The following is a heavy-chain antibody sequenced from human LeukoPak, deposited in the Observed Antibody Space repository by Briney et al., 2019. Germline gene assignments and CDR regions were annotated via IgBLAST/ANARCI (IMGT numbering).Heavy chain of an antibody. CDR2: MNPNSGNT. CDR1: GYTFTSYD. J-gene: IGHJ3*02. V-gene: IGHV1-8*01. D-gene: IGHD6-13*01. Sequence: ASVKVSCKASGYTFTSYDINWVRQAAGQGLEWMGWMNPNSGNTGYAQKFQGRVTMTRNTSISTAYMELSSLRSEDTAVYYCARRDRSSWSLGGAFDIWGQGTMVTVSS. CDR3: ARRDRSSWSLGGAFDI.